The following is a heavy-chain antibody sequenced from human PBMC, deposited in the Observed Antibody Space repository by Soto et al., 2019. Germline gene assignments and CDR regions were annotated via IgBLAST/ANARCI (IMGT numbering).Heavy chain of an antibody. Sequence: GASVKVSCKTSGYTFSNYGITWVRQAPGQPLEWLGWISLYSDGTNYAQKFQGRVSMTTDTSTTTAYMELRSLRSDDTAVYYCARDGTVLRFLEFDPWGQGTLVTVSS. J-gene: IGHJ5*02. V-gene: IGHV1-18*01. CDR1: GYTFSNYG. CDR3: ARDGTVLRFLEFDP. D-gene: IGHD3-3*01. CDR2: ISLYSDGT.